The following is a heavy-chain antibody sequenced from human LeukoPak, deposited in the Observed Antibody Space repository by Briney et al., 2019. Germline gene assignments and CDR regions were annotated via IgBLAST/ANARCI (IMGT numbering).Heavy chain of an antibody. D-gene: IGHD2-15*01. V-gene: IGHV3-30-3*01. CDR2: ISYDGSNK. CDR3: ASVGYCSGGSCYSYAFDI. CDR1: GFTFSSYA. Sequence: GGSLRLSCAASGFTFSSYAMHWVRQAPGKGLEWVAVISYDGSNKYYADSVKGRFTISRDNSKNTLYLQMNSLRAEDTAVYYCASVGYCSGGSCYSYAFDIWGQGTMVTVSS. J-gene: IGHJ3*02.